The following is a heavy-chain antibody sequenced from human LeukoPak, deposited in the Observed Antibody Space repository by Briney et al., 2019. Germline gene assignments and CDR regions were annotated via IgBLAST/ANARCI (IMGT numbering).Heavy chain of an antibody. J-gene: IGHJ5*02. D-gene: IGHD3-22*01. Sequence: ASVKVSCKASGYTFIGYYMHWVRQAPGQGLEWMGWINPKSGGTNYAQKFQGRVTMTRDTSISTAYMELSRLRSDDTAVYYCARESRRGSSGYCSNWFDPWGQGTLVTVSS. CDR1: GYTFIGYY. CDR2: INPKSGGT. CDR3: ARESRRGSSGYCSNWFDP. V-gene: IGHV1-2*02.